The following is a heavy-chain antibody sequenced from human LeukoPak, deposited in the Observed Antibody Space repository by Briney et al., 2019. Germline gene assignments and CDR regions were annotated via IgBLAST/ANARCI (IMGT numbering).Heavy chain of an antibody. V-gene: IGHV4-34*01. CDR3: ARGGYDILTGYTTIDY. CDR2: INHSGST. D-gene: IGHD3-9*01. CDR1: GGSFSGYY. J-gene: IGHJ4*02. Sequence: SETLSLTCAVYGGSFSGYYWSWIRQPPGKGLEWIGEINHSGSTNYNPSLKGRVTISVDTSKNQFSLKLSSVTAADTAVYYCARGGYDILTGYTTIDYWGQGTLVTVSS.